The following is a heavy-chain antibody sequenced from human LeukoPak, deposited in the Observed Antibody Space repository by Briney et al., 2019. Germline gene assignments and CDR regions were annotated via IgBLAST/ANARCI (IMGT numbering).Heavy chain of an antibody. CDR2: VNLQGST. Sequence: SETLSLTCGVSGGSISNTNWWTWFRQPPGKGLEWIGEVNLQGSTNYKPSLKSRVAISVDKSENHISLKLTSVTAADTAVYYCAREGGPYRPLDYSGQGTLVTVAS. CDR1: GGSISNTNW. CDR3: AREGGPYRPLDY. J-gene: IGHJ4*02. V-gene: IGHV4-4*02.